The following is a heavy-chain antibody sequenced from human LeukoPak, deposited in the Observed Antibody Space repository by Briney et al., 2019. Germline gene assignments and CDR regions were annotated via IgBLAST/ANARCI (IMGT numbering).Heavy chain of an antibody. CDR1: GFTFSNAW. Sequence: GGSLRLSCAASGFTFSNAWMSWVRQAPGKGLEWVGRIKSKTDGGTTDYAAPVKGRFTISRDDSKNTLYLQMNSLKTEDTAVYYCTTGIAVAGDFDNWGQGTLVTVSS. CDR3: TTGIAVAGDFDN. CDR2: IKSKTDGGTT. D-gene: IGHD6-19*01. V-gene: IGHV3-15*01. J-gene: IGHJ4*02.